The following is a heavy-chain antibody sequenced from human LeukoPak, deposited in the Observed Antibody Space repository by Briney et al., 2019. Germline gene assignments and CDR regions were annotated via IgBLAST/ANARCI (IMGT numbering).Heavy chain of an antibody. Sequence: PSETLSLTCTVSGGSISSSSYYWGWIRQPPGKGLEWIGSIYYSGSTYYNPSLKSRVTISVDTSKSQFSLKLSSVTAADTAVYYCARESDSLGVPPAGNDYWGQGTLVTVSS. D-gene: IGHD3-3*01. CDR3: ARESDSLGVPPAGNDY. J-gene: IGHJ4*02. V-gene: IGHV4-39*07. CDR2: IYYSGST. CDR1: GGSISSSSYY.